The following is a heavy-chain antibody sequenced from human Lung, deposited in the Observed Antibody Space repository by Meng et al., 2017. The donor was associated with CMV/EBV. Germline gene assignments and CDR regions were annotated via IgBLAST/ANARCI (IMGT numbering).Heavy chain of an antibody. CDR3: ARGGYDHVWGSLDY. CDR1: RFTFSAYE. CDR2: IGGSGGPI. Sequence: SLKISCAASRFTFSAYEMNWVRQAPGKGLEWVSYIGGSGGPINYADSVRGRFTISRNNARNSLYLQMNSLRAEDTAVYYCARGGYDHVWGSLDYWGQGXLVTVSS. V-gene: IGHV3-48*03. J-gene: IGHJ4*02. D-gene: IGHD3-16*01.